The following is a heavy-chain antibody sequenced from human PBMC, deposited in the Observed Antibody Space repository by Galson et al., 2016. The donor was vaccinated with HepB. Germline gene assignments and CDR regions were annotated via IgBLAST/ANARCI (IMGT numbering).Heavy chain of an antibody. J-gene: IGHJ4*02. CDR2: IRND. Sequence: SLRLSCAASGFTFSSYWLHWVRQAPGKGLEWVSRIRNDETTSVIGRFTISRDNAKNTLYLEMNSLRAEDTAVYYCARDGGLGTPCDCWGQGTLVTVSS. CDR3: ARDGGLGTPCDC. CDR1: GFTFSSYW. V-gene: IGHV3-74*01. D-gene: IGHD1-7*01.